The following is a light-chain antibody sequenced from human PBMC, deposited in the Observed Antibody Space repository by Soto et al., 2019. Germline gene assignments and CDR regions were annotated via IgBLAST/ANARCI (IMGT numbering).Light chain of an antibody. J-gene: IGKJ1*01. CDR1: QSVSNNY. V-gene: IGKV3-20*01. CDR3: QQYGSSGT. Sequence: EIVLTQSPGTLSLSPGERATLSCRASQSVSNNYLAWYQQKPGHAPRLLIYGASNRATGIPDRFSGSGSGTVFPLTISRMEPEDFAVYDCQQYGSSGTFGQGTKVDIK. CDR2: GAS.